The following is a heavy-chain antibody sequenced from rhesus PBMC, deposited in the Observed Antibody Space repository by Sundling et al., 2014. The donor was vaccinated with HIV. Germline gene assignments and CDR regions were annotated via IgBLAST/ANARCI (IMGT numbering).Heavy chain of an antibody. CDR2: ISSASSYI. Sequence: EVQLVESGGGLVQPGGSLRLSCAASGFTFSSYGMSWVRQAPGKGLEWVSSISSASSYIYYADSVKGRFTISRDNAKNSLSLQMNSLRAEDTAVYYCTRAYNIWTGFEFDYWGQGVLVTVSS. CDR3: TRAYNIWTGFEFDY. J-gene: IGHJ4*01. CDR1: GFTFSSYG. V-gene: IGHV3-136*01. D-gene: IGHD3-3*01.